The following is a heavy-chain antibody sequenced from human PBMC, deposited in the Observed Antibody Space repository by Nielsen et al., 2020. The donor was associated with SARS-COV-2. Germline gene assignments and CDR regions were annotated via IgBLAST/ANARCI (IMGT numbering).Heavy chain of an antibody. CDR3: ARGGRVRFLEWSYYYYMDV. CDR1: GFTFDDYA. V-gene: IGHV3-9*01. D-gene: IGHD3-3*01. CDR2: ISWNSGSI. Sequence: SLKISCAASGFTFDDYAMHWVRQAPGKGLEWVSGISWNSGSIGYADSVKGRFTISRDNAKNSLYLQMNSLRAEDTALYYCARGGRVRFLEWSYYYYMDVWGKGTTVTVSS. J-gene: IGHJ6*03.